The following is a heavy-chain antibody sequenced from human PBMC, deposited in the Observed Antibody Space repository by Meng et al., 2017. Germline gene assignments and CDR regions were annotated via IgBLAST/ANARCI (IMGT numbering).Heavy chain of an antibody. Sequence: VQLVGSGGDLVQPGGSLRLSCAASGFTFINYWMSWFRQAPGKGLEWVANINQGGSEKWYVDSVKGRFTISRDNAKNSLYLQMSSLRAEDTAVYYCARAISSDYWGQGTLVTVFS. V-gene: IGHV3-7*01. CDR3: ARAISSDY. CDR1: GFTFINYW. J-gene: IGHJ4*02. CDR2: INQGGSEK.